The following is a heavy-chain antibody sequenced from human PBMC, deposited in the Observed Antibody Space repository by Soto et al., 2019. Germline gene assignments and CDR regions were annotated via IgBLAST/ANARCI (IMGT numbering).Heavy chain of an antibody. CDR1: CGSLISYY. V-gene: IGHV4-59*01. J-gene: IGHJ4*02. CDR2: IYNSGST. Sequence: PSETLSLTSTVSCGSLISYYWIWIRQPPGKGLEWIANIYNSGSTNYNPSLESRFTISLDMSKKQFSLQLTSVTAADTAVYYCARDDTTGLLDFWGQGTLVTVSS. D-gene: IGHD4-17*01. CDR3: ARDDTTGLLDF.